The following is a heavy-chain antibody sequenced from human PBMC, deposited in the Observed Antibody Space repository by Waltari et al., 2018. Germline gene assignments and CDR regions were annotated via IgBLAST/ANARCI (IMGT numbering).Heavy chain of an antibody. V-gene: IGHV4-34*01. J-gene: IGHJ4*02. Sequence: QVQLQQWGAGLLKPSETLSLTCAVYGWSFSGYYWSWIRQPPGKGLEWIGEINHSGSTNYNPSLKSRVTISVDTSKNQFSLKLSSVTAADTAVYYCARRRWLPPRTRAAIDYWGQGTLVTVSS. CDR1: GWSFSGYY. D-gene: IGHD5-12*01. CDR2: INHSGST. CDR3: ARRRWLPPRTRAAIDY.